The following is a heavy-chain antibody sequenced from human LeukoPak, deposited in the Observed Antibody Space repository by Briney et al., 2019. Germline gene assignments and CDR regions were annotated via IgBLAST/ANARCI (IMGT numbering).Heavy chain of an antibody. CDR1: GGSISSYY. D-gene: IGHD6-13*01. CDR3: ARAGSWKLNFDY. V-gene: IGHV4-59*01. CDR2: IYYSGNT. J-gene: IGHJ4*02. Sequence: SETLSLTCTVSGGSISSYYWSWIRQPPGKGLEWIGYIYYSGNTNYNPSLKTRVTIPVDTSKNQFSLKLSSVTAADTAVYYCARAGSWKLNFDYWGQGTLVTVSS.